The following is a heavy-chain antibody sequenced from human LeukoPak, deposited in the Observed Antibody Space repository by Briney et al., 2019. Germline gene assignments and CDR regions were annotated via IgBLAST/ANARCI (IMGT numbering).Heavy chain of an antibody. V-gene: IGHV3-7*04. CDR3: ARHNLGSFDI. J-gene: IGHJ3*02. Sequence: PGGSLRLSCAASGFTFSNYWMNWVRQAPGKGLEWVANIKQDGSEKYYMDSVKGGFTISRDNAKNSLYLQMNSLRGEDTAVYYCARHNLGSFDIWGQGTMVTVSS. D-gene: IGHD7-27*01. CDR2: IKQDGSEK. CDR1: GFTFSNYW.